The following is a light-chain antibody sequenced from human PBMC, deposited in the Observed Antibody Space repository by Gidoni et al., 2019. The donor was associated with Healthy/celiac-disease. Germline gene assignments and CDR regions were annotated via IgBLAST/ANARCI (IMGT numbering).Light chain of an antibody. J-gene: IGKJ4*01. CDR2: AAS. CDR3: QQSYSTV. CDR1: QSISSY. Sequence: DIQMTQSPSSLSASVGDRVTITCRASQSISSYLNWYQPKPGKAPKLLIYAASSLQSGVPSRFSGSGSGTDFTLTISRLQPEDFATYYCQQSYSTVFGGGTKVEIK. V-gene: IGKV1-39*01.